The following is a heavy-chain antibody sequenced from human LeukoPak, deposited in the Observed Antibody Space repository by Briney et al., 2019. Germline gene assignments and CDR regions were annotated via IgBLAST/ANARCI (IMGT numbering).Heavy chain of an antibody. CDR1: GGSISDYY. CDR2: INYSGST. V-gene: IGHV4-59*01. CDR3: ARVPARRVVTTPAYFDY. J-gene: IGHJ4*02. Sequence: SETLSLTCTVSGGSISDYYWNWIRQPPGKGLEWIGYINYSGSTNYNPSLKSRVSISEDTSKNQFSPKLNSVTAADTAVYYCARVPARRVVTTPAYFDYWGQGTLVTVSS. D-gene: IGHD2-21*02.